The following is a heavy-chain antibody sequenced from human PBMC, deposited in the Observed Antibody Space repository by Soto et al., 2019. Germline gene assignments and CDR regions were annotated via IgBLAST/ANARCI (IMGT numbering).Heavy chain of an antibody. V-gene: IGHV1-46*01. CDR1: GYSFTSYN. Sequence: QVQLVQPGAEVRKPGASMKLSCKASGYSFTSYNIHWVRQAPGHGLAWRGLIDPSSGDTTYEPNFEGRLTMTSHTSTSTVYMELRTLRYEDTAIYFCARGYFDSRGYYTVWFDSWGQGTLVTVTS. CDR2: IDPSSGDT. D-gene: IGHD3-22*01. J-gene: IGHJ5*01. CDR3: ARGYFDSRGYYTVWFDS.